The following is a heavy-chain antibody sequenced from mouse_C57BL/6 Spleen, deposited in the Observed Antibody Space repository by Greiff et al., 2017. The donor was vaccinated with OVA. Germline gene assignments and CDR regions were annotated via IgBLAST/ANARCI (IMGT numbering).Heavy chain of an antibody. CDR2: INPNNGGT. D-gene: IGHD4-1*02. V-gene: IGHV1-18*01. J-gene: IGHJ2*01. CDR1: GYTFTDYN. Sequence: EVQLQQSGPELVKPGASVKIPCKASGYTFTDYNMDWVKQSHGKSLEWIGDINPNNGGTIYHQKFKGKATLTVDKSSSTAYMELRSLTSEDTAVYYCARSLQLYYLDYWGQGTTLTVSS. CDR3: ARSLQLYYLDY.